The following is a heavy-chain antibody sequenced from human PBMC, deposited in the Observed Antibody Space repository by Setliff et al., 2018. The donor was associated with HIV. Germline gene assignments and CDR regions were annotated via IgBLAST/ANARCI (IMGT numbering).Heavy chain of an antibody. CDR3: AHKSGNDAFDI. CDR1: GYSISSGYY. Sequence: SETLSLTCAVSGYSISSGYYWGWIRQPPGKGLEWIGSIYHSGSTYYNPSLKSRVTISVDTSKNQFSLRLSSVTAADTAVYYCAHKSGNDAFDIWGQGTMVTVSS. D-gene: IGHD3-3*01. CDR2: IYHSGST. J-gene: IGHJ3*02. V-gene: IGHV4-38-2*01.